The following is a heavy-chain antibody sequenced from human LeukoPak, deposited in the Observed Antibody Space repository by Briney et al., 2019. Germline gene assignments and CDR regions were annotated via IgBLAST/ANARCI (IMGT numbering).Heavy chain of an antibody. V-gene: IGHV3-30-3*01. J-gene: IGHJ2*01. D-gene: IGHD2-15*01. Sequence: GGSLRLSCAASGFTFSSYAMHWVRQAPGKGLEWVAVISYDGSNKYYADSVKGRFTISRDNSKNSLYLQMNSLRAEDTAVYYCARELLRYFDLWGRGTLVTVSS. CDR2: ISYDGSNK. CDR3: ARELLRYFDL. CDR1: GFTFSSYA.